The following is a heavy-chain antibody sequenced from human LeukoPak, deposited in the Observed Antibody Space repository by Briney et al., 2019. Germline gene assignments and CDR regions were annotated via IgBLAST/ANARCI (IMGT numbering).Heavy chain of an antibody. CDR2: TYYRSKWYN. J-gene: IGHJ6*01. D-gene: IGHD6-6*01. V-gene: IGHV6-1*01. Sequence: SQTLSLSCASSGDRVSINSSAWNWIQQSPSRSLEWLARTYYRSKWYNDYAVSVKSRITINPDTSKNQFSLQLNSVTPEDTAVYYCTRRGPAGSSSSGMDVWGQGTTVTVS. CDR1: GDRVSINSSA. CDR3: TRRGPAGSSSSGMDV.